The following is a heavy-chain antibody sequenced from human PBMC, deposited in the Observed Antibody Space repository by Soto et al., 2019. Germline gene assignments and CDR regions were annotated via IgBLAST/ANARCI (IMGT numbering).Heavy chain of an antibody. J-gene: IGHJ5*02. CDR2: IIPILGIA. D-gene: IGHD3-22*01. CDR3: ARDGYYDSSGPPRSHWFDP. CDR1: GGTLSRYT. V-gene: IGHV1-69*08. Sequence: QVQLVQSGAEVKKPGSSVKVSFNASGGTLSRYTISWVRQAPGQGLEWMGRIIPILGIANYAQKFQGRVTITADKSTSTAYMELSSLRSEDTAVYYCARDGYYDSSGPPRSHWFDPWGQGTLVTVSS.